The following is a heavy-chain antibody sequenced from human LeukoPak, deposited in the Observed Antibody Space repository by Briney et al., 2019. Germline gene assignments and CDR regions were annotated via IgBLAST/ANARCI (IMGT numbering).Heavy chain of an antibody. V-gene: IGHV3-21*04. CDR3: ANSKVADFHY. Sequence: GGSLRLSCAASGFTFSRYSMNWVRQAPGKGLEWVSSISISSNYIYYADSVKGRFTISRDNAKNSLYLQVNSLRVDDTAVYYCANSKVADFHYWGQGTLVTVSS. CDR2: ISISSNYI. D-gene: IGHD6-19*01. J-gene: IGHJ4*02. CDR1: GFTFSRYS.